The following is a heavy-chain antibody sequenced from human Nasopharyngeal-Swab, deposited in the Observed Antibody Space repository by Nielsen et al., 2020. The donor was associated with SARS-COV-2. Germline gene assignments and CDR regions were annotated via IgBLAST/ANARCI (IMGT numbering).Heavy chain of an antibody. Sequence: GESLKISCGASGFTFSAYSTNWVRRAPGKGLEWISYISSDSSTIFYSDSVKGRFTISGDNAKNALYLQMNSLRVEDTAVYYCARDSFFDSRFYYYGMDVWGQGTTVTVSS. D-gene: IGHD3-3*02. CDR1: GFTFSAYS. CDR3: ARDSFFDSRFYYYGMDV. CDR2: ISSDSSTI. J-gene: IGHJ6*02. V-gene: IGHV3-48*04.